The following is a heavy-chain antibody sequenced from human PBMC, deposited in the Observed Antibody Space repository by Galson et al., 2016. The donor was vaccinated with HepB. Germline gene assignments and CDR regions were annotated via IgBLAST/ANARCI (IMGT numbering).Heavy chain of an antibody. V-gene: IGHV3-7*01. J-gene: IGHJ5*01. CDR1: GFTSNSYV. CDR3: ATHNAWKLDS. D-gene: IGHD1-1*01. CDR2: LQPDGSDG. Sequence: SLRLSCAVSGFTSNSYVMSWVRQAPGKGLEWLAALQPDGSDGDYLNSVKGRFAISRDNAENSLYLEINSLTIEDTAVYYCATHNAWKLDSWGQGTLVTVSS.